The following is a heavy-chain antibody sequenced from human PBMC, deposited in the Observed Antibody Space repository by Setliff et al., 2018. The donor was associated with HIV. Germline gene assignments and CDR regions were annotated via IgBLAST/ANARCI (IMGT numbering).Heavy chain of an antibody. J-gene: IGHJ3*02. CDR2: VRFDGNDK. Sequence: GGSLRLSCAASGIIFSNYGMHWVRQAPGKGLEWVAYVRFDGNDKYYRDSVKGRFTISRDNSKNTLTLQMKSLRAEDTAIYYCAKDGAVITPGGALDIWGQGTMVTVSS. CDR1: GIIFSNYG. D-gene: IGHD1-20*01. CDR3: AKDGAVITPGGALDI. V-gene: IGHV3-30*02.